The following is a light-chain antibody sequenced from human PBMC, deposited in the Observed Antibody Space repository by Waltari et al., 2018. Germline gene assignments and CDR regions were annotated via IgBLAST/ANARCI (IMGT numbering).Light chain of an antibody. CDR1: SNDVGGYDS. CDR2: DVS. J-gene: IGLJ3*02. V-gene: IGLV2-14*01. CDR3: ASQSSNNVVL. Sequence: QSALTQPASVSGSPGQSVTIFCTGTSNDVGGYDSVSWYQEHPGQAPRLIIYDVSDLPSGFSDRFSGSKSGNTASLTISGLQAEDEADYYCASQSSNNVVLFGGGTKLTVL.